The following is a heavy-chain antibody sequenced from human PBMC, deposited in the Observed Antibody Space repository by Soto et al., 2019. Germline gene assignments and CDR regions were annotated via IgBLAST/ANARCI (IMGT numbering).Heavy chain of an antibody. D-gene: IGHD3-10*01. V-gene: IGHV3-7*01. Sequence: EVQLVESGGGLVQPGGSLRLSCAASGFTFSSFWMSWVRRAPGKRLEWVANTKQDGSDKNYVGSVKGRFTISRDNDKSSLYLQMNSLRVEDTAVYYCARDVSGKLGHDSWGQGTLVTVSS. J-gene: IGHJ5*01. CDR3: ARDVSGKLGHDS. CDR2: TKQDGSDK. CDR1: GFTFSSFW.